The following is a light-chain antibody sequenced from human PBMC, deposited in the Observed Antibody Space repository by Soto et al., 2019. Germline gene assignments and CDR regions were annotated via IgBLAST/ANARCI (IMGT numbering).Light chain of an antibody. CDR1: SSDVGAYHS. CDR3: SSFTDTGTVM. V-gene: IGLV2-14*03. CDR2: DVS. J-gene: IGLJ3*02. Sequence: QSALTQPASVSGFPGQSFTISCTGTSSDVGAYHSVSWYQQHPGKAPKLIIFDVSNRPSGVSNRFSGSKSGNTASLTISGLQAEDEADYYCSSFTDTGTVMFGGGTQLTVL.